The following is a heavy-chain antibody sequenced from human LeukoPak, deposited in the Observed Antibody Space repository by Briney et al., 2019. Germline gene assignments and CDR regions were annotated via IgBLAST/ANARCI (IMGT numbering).Heavy chain of an antibody. D-gene: IGHD2-2*01. V-gene: IGHV4-4*07. CDR1: GGSISSYY. J-gene: IGHJ5*02. Sequence: SETLSLTCAVSGGSISSYYWSWIRQPAGKGLEWIGRIYTSGSTNYNPSLKSRVTMSVDTSKNQFSLKLSSVTAADTAVYYCARVNIVVVPAASGWFDPWGQGTLVTVSS. CDR2: IYTSGST. CDR3: ARVNIVVVPAASGWFDP.